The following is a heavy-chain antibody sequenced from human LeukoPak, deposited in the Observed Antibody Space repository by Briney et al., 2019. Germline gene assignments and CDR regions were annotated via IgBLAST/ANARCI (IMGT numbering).Heavy chain of an antibody. CDR1: GGSFSGYY. D-gene: IGHD5-24*01. CDR3: ARDESGDGYNYGY. Sequence: SETLSLTCAVYGGSFSGYYWSWIRQPPGKGLDWIGEINHSGSTNYNPSLKSRVTISVDTSKNQFSLKLSSVTAADTAVYYCARDESGDGYNYGYWGQGTLVTVSS. CDR2: INHSGST. J-gene: IGHJ4*02. V-gene: IGHV4-34*01.